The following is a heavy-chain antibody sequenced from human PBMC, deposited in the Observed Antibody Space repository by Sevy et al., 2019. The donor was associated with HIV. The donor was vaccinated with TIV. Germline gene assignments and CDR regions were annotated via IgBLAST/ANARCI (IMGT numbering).Heavy chain of an antibody. D-gene: IGHD6-13*01. Sequence: SDTLSLTCAVSGGSVSSGDYYWSWIRQPPGKELEWIGYISYIGSTNYNPSLKSRVTISVDTSKNQFSLTLSSVTAADTAVYYCARDRIAAAGGYFDYWGQGTLVTVSS. CDR3: ARDRIAAAGGYFDY. CDR1: GGSVSSGDYY. V-gene: IGHV4-61*08. J-gene: IGHJ4*02. CDR2: ISYIGST.